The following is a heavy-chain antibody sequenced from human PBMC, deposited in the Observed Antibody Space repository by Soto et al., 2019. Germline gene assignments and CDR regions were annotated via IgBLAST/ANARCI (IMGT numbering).Heavy chain of an antibody. CDR3: ARGRYGGYVWSYYYCGMDV. V-gene: IGHV3-21*01. Sequence: GGSLRLSCAASGFTFSSYSMNWVRQAPGKGLEWVSSISSRSSYIYYADSVKGRFTISRDNAKNSLYLQMNSLRAEDTAVYYCARGRYGGYVWSYYYCGMDVWGQGTTVPVSS. D-gene: IGHD5-12*01. CDR2: ISSRSSYI. CDR1: GFTFSSYS. J-gene: IGHJ6*02.